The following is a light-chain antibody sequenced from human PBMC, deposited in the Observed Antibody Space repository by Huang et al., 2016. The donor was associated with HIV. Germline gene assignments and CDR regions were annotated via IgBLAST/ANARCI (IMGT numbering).Light chain of an antibody. CDR1: QSVSNF. V-gene: IGKV3-11*01. Sequence: IVLMQSPATLSLSPGEGATLSCRASQSVSNFLGWYQQKPGQAPRLLIYDTSTRAPGIPARFSGGGSWTDFTLTINSLEPEDSAVYYCQQRSNWPWTFGQGTKVEIK. J-gene: IGKJ1*01. CDR3: QQRSNWPWT. CDR2: DTS.